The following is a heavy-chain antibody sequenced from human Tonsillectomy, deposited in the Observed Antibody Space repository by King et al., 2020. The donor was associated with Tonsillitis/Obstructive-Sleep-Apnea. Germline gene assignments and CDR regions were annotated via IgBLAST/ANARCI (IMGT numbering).Heavy chain of an antibody. D-gene: IGHD2-2*01. CDR3: ARLDCSGNSCHSGSRYYFDY. Sequence: VQLVESGAEVKKPGESLKISCKGSGYSFTTYWIAWVRQMPEKGPEWMGIIYPGATETKYSPAFQGQVTISADKSVSTAYLEWSSLKASDTALYYCARLDCSGNSCHSGSRYYFDYCGQGTLVTVSS. CDR2: IYPGATET. J-gene: IGHJ4*02. V-gene: IGHV5-51*03. CDR1: GYSFTTYW.